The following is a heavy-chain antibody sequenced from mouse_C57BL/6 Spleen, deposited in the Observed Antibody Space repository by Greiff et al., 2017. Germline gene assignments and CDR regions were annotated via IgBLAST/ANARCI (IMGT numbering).Heavy chain of an antibody. CDR3: ASHAMDY. Sequence: QVQLQQPGAELVRPGSSVQLSCKASGYTFTSYWMHWVKQRPIPGLEWIGNIDPSDSDTHYNQKFKDKATLTVYKSSSTAYMQLSCLTSEDSAVYYCASHAMDYWGQGSSVTGSA. J-gene: IGHJ4*01. V-gene: IGHV1-52*01. CDR2: IDPSDSDT. CDR1: GYTFTSYW.